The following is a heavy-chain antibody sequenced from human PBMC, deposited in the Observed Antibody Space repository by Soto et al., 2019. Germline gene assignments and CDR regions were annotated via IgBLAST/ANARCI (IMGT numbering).Heavy chain of an antibody. CDR3: AREKVGTTFFDN. D-gene: IGHD1-1*01. Sequence: SETLSLTCSVSGFASSRGYYWSCVRQPPGKGLEWIGSIYPSVSSYHDPSLATRLRLSIDTSKNQFTLNLTSVTAADTALYFCAREKVGTTFFDNWGQGIQVTVSS. V-gene: IGHV4-38-2*02. CDR1: GFASSRGYY. CDR2: IYPSVSS. J-gene: IGHJ4*02.